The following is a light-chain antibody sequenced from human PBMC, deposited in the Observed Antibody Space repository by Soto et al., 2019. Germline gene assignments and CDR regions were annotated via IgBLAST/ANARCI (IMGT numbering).Light chain of an antibody. CDR3: QQSYHTPQT. V-gene: IGKV1-39*01. J-gene: IGKJ1*01. CDR1: QTVSRS. Sequence: DIQMTQSPSSLSASVGDRVTITCRASQTVSRSLNWYQQISGRAPVLLIYGASSLQSGVPSRFSVSGSGTDFTLTISSLQPEDFANYYCQQSYHTPQTFGEGTKVDI. CDR2: GAS.